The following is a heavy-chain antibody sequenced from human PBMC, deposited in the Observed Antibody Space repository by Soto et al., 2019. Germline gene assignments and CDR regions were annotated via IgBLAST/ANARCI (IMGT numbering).Heavy chain of an antibody. V-gene: IGHV3-13*01. CDR3: ARGLTVGYSSSWYYFDY. J-gene: IGHJ4*02. CDR2: IGTAGDT. Sequence: GGSLRLSCAASGFTFSSYDMHWVRQATGKGLEWVSAIGTAGDTYYPGSVKGRFTISRENAKNSLYLQMNSLRAGDTAVYYCARGLTVGYSSSWYYFDYWGQGTLVTSPQ. CDR1: GFTFSSYD. D-gene: IGHD6-13*01.